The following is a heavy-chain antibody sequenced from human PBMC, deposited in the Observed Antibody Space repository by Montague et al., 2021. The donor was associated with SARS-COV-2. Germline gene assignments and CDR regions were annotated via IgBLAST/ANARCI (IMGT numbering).Heavy chain of an antibody. D-gene: IGHD1-26*01. CDR3: ARYSYSGTYFGLNDAFDI. CDR1: GDSVSSNNAA. Sequence: CAISGDSVSSNNAAWNCIRQSPSRGLEWLGRTCYRSEWYFDYAISLRGRITINPDTSKNQFPLQLDSVTLDDTAVYYCARYSYSGTYFGLNDAFDIWGQGTLVTVSS. J-gene: IGHJ3*02. CDR2: TCYRSEWYF. V-gene: IGHV6-1*01.